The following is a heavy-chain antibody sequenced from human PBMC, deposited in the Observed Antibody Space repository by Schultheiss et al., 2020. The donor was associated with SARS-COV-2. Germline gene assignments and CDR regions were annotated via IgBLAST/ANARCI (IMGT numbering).Heavy chain of an antibody. CDR3: ARIAAAGTGAIDY. D-gene: IGHD6-13*01. CDR2: IYYSGST. Sequence: TLSLTCTVSGGSISSGDYYWSWIRQPPGKGLEWIGYIYYSGSTNYNPSLKSRVTISVDTSKNQFSLKLSSVTAADTAVYYCARIAAAGTGAIDYWGQGTLVTVSS. J-gene: IGHJ4*02. CDR1: GGSISSGDYY. V-gene: IGHV4-61*08.